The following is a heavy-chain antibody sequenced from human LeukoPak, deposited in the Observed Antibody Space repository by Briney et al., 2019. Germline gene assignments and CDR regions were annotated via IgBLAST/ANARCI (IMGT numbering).Heavy chain of an antibody. Sequence: GGSLRLSCAASGFTVSSNYMSWVRQAPGKGLEWVSVIYSGGSTYYADSEKGRFTISRDNSKNTLYLQMNSLRAEDTAVYYCAKGPIVVVPAAPLDYWGQGTLVTVSS. J-gene: IGHJ4*02. CDR3: AKGPIVVVPAAPLDY. D-gene: IGHD2-2*01. V-gene: IGHV3-53*01. CDR2: IYSGGST. CDR1: GFTVSSNY.